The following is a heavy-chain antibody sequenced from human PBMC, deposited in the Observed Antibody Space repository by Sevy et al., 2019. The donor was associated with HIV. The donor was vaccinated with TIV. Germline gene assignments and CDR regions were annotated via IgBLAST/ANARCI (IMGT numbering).Heavy chain of an antibody. D-gene: IGHD6-13*01. Sequence: ASVKVSCKTSGYTFTSYDINWVRQATGQGLEWMGWMNPDSGKRGDAQKFQGRVTMTTNTSISTACMELRSLRSEDSAVYYCARADLASSTFFYYYGMDVWGQGTTVTVSS. CDR2: MNPDSGKR. CDR1: GYTFTSYD. CDR3: ARADLASSTFFYYYGMDV. J-gene: IGHJ6*02. V-gene: IGHV1-8*01.